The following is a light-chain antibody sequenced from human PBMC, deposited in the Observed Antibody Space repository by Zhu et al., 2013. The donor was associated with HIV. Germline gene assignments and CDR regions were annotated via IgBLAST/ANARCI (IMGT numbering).Light chain of an antibody. CDR3: SSYAVSTTLAL. J-gene: IGLJ3*02. CDR2: EVA. V-gene: IGLV2-14*02. CDR1: SSDVGSYNL. Sequence: QSALTQPASVSGSPGQSITISCTGTSSDVGSYNLVSWYQHHPGKAPKLMIYEVANRPSGVSDRFSGSKSGNTASLTISGLQAEDEAAYYCSSYAVSTTLALFGGGTKLTVL.